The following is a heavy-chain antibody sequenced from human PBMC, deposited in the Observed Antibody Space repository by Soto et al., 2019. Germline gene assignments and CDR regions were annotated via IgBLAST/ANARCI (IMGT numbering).Heavy chain of an antibody. V-gene: IGHV3-33*01. CDR3: VRGDNWNDEASDY. CDR2: IWSDGNNR. J-gene: IGHJ4*02. Sequence: QVQLVESGGGVVQPGRSLRLSCAASGFMFSNHGMHWVRQAPGKALEWVAVIWSDGNNRYYADSVKGRFTISRDNSKNTLYLQMNSLRAEDTAVYYCVRGDNWNDEASDYWGQGTLVTVSS. D-gene: IGHD1-1*01. CDR1: GFMFSNHG.